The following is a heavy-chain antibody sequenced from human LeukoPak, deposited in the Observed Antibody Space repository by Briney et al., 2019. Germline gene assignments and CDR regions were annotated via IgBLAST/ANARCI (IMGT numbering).Heavy chain of an antibody. Sequence: VGFLRLSRAASRFTLISYWMSGVRQAPGKGLEWVANIKQDGSEKHNVDSVKGQFTISRDNVKNSLYLQMNSLRAEDTAVYYCARVQNQDTAMVTHYYYYGMDVWGQGTTVTVPS. D-gene: IGHD5-18*01. CDR1: RFTLISYW. J-gene: IGHJ6*02. V-gene: IGHV3-7*01. CDR2: IKQDGSEK. CDR3: ARVQNQDTAMVTHYYYYGMDV.